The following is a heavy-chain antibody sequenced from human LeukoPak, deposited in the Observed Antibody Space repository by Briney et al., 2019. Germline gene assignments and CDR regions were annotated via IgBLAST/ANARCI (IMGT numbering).Heavy chain of an antibody. D-gene: IGHD2-15*01. CDR2: INHSGST. Sequence: SGTLSLTCAVYGGSFSGYYWSWIRQPPGKGLEWIGEINHSGSTNYNPSLKSRVTISVDTSKNQFSLKLSSVTAADTAVYYCARHSVAAPYFDYWGQGTLVTVSS. CDR3: ARHSVAAPYFDY. J-gene: IGHJ4*02. V-gene: IGHV4-34*01. CDR1: GGSFSGYY.